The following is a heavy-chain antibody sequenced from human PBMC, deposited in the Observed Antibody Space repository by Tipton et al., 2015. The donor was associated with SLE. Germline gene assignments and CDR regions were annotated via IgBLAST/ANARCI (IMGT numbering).Heavy chain of an antibody. D-gene: IGHD7-27*01. Sequence: TLSLTCTVSGGSISSYYWSWIRQPPGKGLEWIGYMYYSGNTNYNPSLKSRVTISVDTSKNQFSLKLSSVTAADTAVYYCARDGTGERAFDIWGQGTMVTVSS. V-gene: IGHV4-59*12. J-gene: IGHJ3*02. CDR1: GGSISSYY. CDR2: MYYSGNT. CDR3: ARDGTGERAFDI.